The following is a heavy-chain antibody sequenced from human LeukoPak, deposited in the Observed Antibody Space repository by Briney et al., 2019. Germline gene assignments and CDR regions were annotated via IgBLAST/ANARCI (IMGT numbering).Heavy chain of an antibody. V-gene: IGHV4-34*01. Sequence: SETLSLTCAVYGVSLSGYYWTWVRQPAGRGREWVGEINHTASTNYNPSLKSPVTISVDTSKNQFSLKLSSVTAADTAVYYCAARFTIAVAGYDYWGQGTLVTVSS. D-gene: IGHD6-19*01. J-gene: IGHJ4*02. CDR2: INHTAST. CDR3: AARFTIAVAGYDY. CDR1: GVSLSGYY.